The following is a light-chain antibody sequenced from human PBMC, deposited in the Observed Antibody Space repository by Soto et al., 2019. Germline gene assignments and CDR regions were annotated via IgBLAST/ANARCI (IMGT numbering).Light chain of an antibody. Sequence: DIQMIQSPSTLSASVGDRVTITCRASQSISSWLAWYQQKPGKAPKLLIYTASSLESGVPSRFSGSGSGTEFTLTISSLQPDDFATYYCQQHNSYPLTFGGGTKVEI. CDR3: QQHNSYPLT. V-gene: IGKV1-5*03. CDR2: TAS. J-gene: IGKJ4*01. CDR1: QSISSW.